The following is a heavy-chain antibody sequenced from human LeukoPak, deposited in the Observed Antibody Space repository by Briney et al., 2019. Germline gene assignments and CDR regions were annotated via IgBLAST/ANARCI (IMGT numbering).Heavy chain of an antibody. D-gene: IGHD1-26*01. Sequence: GGSLRLSCSTSGFTFGNFAMNWFRQAPGKGLEWVGFITNKPYGGTTEYAASVKGRFTISRDESKRIAYLRMNSLKTEDTAVYYCSRELYSGSYYAFDYWGQGTLVTVSS. V-gene: IGHV3-49*03. CDR2: ITNKPYGGTT. CDR1: GFTFGNFA. J-gene: IGHJ4*02. CDR3: SRELYSGSYYAFDY.